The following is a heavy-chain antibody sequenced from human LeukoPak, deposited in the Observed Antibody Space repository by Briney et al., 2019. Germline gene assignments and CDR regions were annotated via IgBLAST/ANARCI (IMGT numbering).Heavy chain of an antibody. Sequence: GASVKVSCKASGYTFTDYYMHWVRQAPGQGLEWMRWINPNSADTHYAQKFQGRVTMTRDTSISTAYMELSRLRPDDTAVYYCARGSAVGATESLGFDYWGQGTPVTVSS. D-gene: IGHD1-26*01. CDR2: INPNSADT. J-gene: IGHJ4*02. V-gene: IGHV1-2*02. CDR1: GYTFTDYY. CDR3: ARGSAVGATESLGFDY.